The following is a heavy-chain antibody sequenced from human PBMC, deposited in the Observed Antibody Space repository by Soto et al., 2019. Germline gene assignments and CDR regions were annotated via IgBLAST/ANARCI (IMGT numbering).Heavy chain of an antibody. V-gene: IGHV3-30-3*01. CDR1: GFTFSNYA. CDR2: ILSDEINK. CDR3: AIIATSGGGDAFDI. J-gene: IGHJ3*02. Sequence: QVQLVESGGGVVQPGRSLRLSCAASGFTFSNYAMHWVRQAPGKGLEWVAAILSDEINKYSADSVKGRFTISRDNSKKTLYLQMNSLRPEEKAVYYCAIIATSGGGDAFDIWGQGTMVTVSS. D-gene: IGHD6-13*01.